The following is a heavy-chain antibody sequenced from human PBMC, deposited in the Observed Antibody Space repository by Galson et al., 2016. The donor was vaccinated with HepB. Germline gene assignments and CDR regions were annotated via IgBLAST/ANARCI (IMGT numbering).Heavy chain of an antibody. CDR1: GFTFTTYW. V-gene: IGHV3-7*01. CDR3: ATFIEEHSSFES. D-gene: IGHD1/OR15-1a*01. CDR2: IKQDESEK. Sequence: SLRLSCAASGFTFTTYWMSWVRQAPGKGLEWVANIKQDESEKFYVDSVKGRFTVSRDNAKNSLVLQMRSLRAEGTAVYFCATFIEEHSSFESWGQGTLVTVSS. J-gene: IGHJ4*02.